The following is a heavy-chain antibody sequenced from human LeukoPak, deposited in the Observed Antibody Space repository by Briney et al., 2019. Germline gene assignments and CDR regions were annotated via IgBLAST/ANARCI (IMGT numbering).Heavy chain of an antibody. CDR1: GFTFSRYW. V-gene: IGHV3-74*01. CDR2: INTDGRTI. CDR3: IRSAFLTTEFYFDY. J-gene: IGHJ4*01. D-gene: IGHD4-11*01. Sequence: GGSLRLSCAASGFTFSRYWMHWVRQAPGKGLVWVSRINTDGRTITYADSVKGRFTISRDNAKNTLYLQMNSLRAEDTAVYYCIRSAFLTTEFYFDYWGHGTLVTVSS.